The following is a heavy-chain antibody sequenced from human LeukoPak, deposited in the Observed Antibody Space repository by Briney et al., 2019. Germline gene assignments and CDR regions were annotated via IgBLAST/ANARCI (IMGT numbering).Heavy chain of an antibody. D-gene: IGHD3-10*01. CDR2: IYYSGST. Sequence: PSETLSLTCTVSGGSISSSSYYWGWIRQPPGKGLEWIGTIYYSGSTYYNPSLKSRVTISLDTSENQFSLNLSSVTAADTAVYFCASVRRGFGESSKYYAYYYMGVWGKGTTVTISS. CDR3: ASVRRGFGESSKYYAYYYMGV. J-gene: IGHJ6*03. CDR1: GGSISSSSYY. V-gene: IGHV4-39*01.